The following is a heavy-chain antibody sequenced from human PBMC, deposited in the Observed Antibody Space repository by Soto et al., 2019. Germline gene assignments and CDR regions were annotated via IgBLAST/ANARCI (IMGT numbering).Heavy chain of an antibody. Sequence: QVQLVQSGAEVKKPGSSVKVSCKASGGTFSSYAISWVRQAPGQGLEWMGGIIPIFGTANYAQKFQGRVTITADESTSKAYMELSSLRSEDTAVYYCASEEGYYYGSARPKTLPVHFDYLGQGTLVTVSS. V-gene: IGHV1-69*12. D-gene: IGHD3-10*01. J-gene: IGHJ4*02. CDR1: GGTFSSYA. CDR2: IIPIFGTA. CDR3: ASEEGYYYGSARPKTLPVHFDY.